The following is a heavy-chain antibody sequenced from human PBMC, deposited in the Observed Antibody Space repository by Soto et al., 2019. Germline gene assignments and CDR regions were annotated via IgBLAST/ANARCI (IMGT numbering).Heavy chain of an antibody. CDR1: GGSISSGGYY. J-gene: IGHJ6*03. D-gene: IGHD4-17*01. CDR2: IYYSGST. V-gene: IGHV4-31*11. Sequence: QVQLQESGPGLVKPSQTLSLTCAVSGGSISSGGYYWSWIRQHPGKGLEWIWYIYYSGSTHYNPSLKSRVTISVDTSKNQFSLKLSSVTAADTAVYYCARSMTTVTTSYYYYYMDVWGKGTTVTVSS. CDR3: ARSMTTVTTSYYYYYMDV.